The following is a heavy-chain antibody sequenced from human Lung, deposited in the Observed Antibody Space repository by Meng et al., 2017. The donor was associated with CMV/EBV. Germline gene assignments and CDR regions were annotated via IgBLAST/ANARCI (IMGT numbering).Heavy chain of an antibody. J-gene: IGHJ4*02. Sequence: ESLKISCAASGLTVNTNYMSWVRQAPGKGLECVSVIYSGGRTYYADSVKGRFTISRDNSKNTLYLQMNSLRAEDTAMYYCAKYPQTYPYSSSSWGQGTXVTVSS. D-gene: IGHD6-13*01. V-gene: IGHV3-53*01. CDR3: AKYPQTYPYSSSS. CDR1: GLTVNTNY. CDR2: IYSGGRT.